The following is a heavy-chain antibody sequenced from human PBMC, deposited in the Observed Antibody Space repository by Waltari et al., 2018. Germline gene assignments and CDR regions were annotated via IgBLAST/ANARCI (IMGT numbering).Heavy chain of an antibody. CDR2: IKTQSDGGVAT. D-gene: IGHD3-16*02. Sequence: EVQLVESGGGLVNPGGSLRLSCAASGFTFSNTWMDWVRQAPGKGLEWIARIKTQSDGGVATYYAAPVTGRFTVSRDDSKNMLYLQMSSLKTEDTAMYYCTTDQGDSYTFYSFDYWGQGTLVTVSS. J-gene: IGHJ4*02. CDR3: TTDQGDSYTFYSFDY. V-gene: IGHV3-15*01. CDR1: GFTFSNTW.